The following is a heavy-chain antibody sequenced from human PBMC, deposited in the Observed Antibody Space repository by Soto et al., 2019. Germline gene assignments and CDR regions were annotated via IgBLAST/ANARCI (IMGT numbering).Heavy chain of an antibody. V-gene: IGHV3-33*01. D-gene: IGHD4-4*01. J-gene: IGHJ4*02. CDR2: IWYDGSNK. CDR3: ARGLSMGYSNNCDY. CDR1: GFTFSSYG. Sequence: QVQLVESGGGVVQPGRSLRLSCAASGFTFSSYGMHWVRQAPGKGLEWVAVIWYDGSNKYYADSVKGRFTISRDNSKNTLYLQMNSLRAEDTAVYYCARGLSMGYSNNCDYWGQGTLVTVSS.